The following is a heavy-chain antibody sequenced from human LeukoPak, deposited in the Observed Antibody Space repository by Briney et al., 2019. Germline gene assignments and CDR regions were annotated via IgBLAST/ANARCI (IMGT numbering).Heavy chain of an antibody. J-gene: IGHJ5*02. D-gene: IGHD3-16*01. Sequence: PGGSLRLSCAASGFTFSTYWMLWVRQAPGKGLVWVSRINSDGGSTGYADSVKGRFTISRDNAKNTLYLDMNSLRTEDTAVYSCTGGGEGGNWLDPWGQGTQVTVSS. CDR3: TGGGEGGNWLDP. CDR1: GFTFSTYW. CDR2: INSDGGST. V-gene: IGHV3-74*01.